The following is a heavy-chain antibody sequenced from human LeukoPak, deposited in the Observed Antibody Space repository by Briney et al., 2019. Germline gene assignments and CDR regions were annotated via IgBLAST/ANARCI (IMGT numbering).Heavy chain of an antibody. D-gene: IGHD6-19*01. CDR1: GFTFSSYA. CDR3: AKRRVTGSGRYYYYGMDV. CDR2: ISGSGGST. Sequence: GGSLRLSCAASGFTFSSYAMSWARQAPGKGLEWVSAISGSGGSTYYADSVKGRFTISRDNSKNTLYLQMNSLRAEDTAVYYCAKRRVTGSGRYYYYGMDVWGQGTTVTVSS. J-gene: IGHJ6*02. V-gene: IGHV3-23*01.